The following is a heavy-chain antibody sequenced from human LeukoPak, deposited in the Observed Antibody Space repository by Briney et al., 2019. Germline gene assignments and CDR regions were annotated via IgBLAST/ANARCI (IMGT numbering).Heavy chain of an antibody. D-gene: IGHD3-9*01. CDR3: ASGLRYFDWLLYP. V-gene: IGHV3-7*01. CDR2: IKQDGSET. J-gene: IGHJ5*02. Sequence: PGGSLRLSCVASGLTFSNFWMTWLRQAPGKGLEWVANIKQDGSETYYLDSVKGRFTISRDNAKNSLYLQMNSLRAEDTAVYYCASGLRYFDWLLYPWGQGTLVTVSS. CDR1: GLTFSNFW.